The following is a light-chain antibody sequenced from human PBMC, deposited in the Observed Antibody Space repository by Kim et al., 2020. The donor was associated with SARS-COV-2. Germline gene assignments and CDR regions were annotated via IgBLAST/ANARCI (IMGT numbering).Light chain of an antibody. CDR2: GKY. Sequence: SSELTQDHAVSVALGQTVRLTCQGDSLRSYYATWYQQRPGQAPTLVLYGKYDRPSGIPDRFSGSASGNTASLTITGAQAEDEGDYYCSSRDTTGDHVVFGGGPLLTVL. V-gene: IGLV3-19*01. CDR3: SSRDTTGDHVV. CDR1: SLRSYY. J-gene: IGLJ3*02.